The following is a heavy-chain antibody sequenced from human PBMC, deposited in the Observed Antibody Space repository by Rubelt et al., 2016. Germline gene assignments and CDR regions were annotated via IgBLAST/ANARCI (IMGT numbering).Heavy chain of an antibody. CDR3: AKAVAGYWFDP. V-gene: IGHV3-13*01. J-gene: IGHJ5*02. Sequence: EVQLVESGGGLVQPGGSLRLSCAASGFTFSSYDMTWVRQATGKGLEWVSAIGTAGDTYYPGSVKGRCTISRENAKNTLYRQMKSLRGADTAVYYCAKAVAGYWFDPWGQGTLVTVSS. CDR1: GFTFSSYD. CDR2: IGTAGDT. D-gene: IGHD2-21*01.